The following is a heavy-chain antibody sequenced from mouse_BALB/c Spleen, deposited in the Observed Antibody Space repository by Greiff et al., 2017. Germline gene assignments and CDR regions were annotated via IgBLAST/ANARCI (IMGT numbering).Heavy chain of an antibody. CDR2: IWGDGST. Sequence: QVQLKESGPGLVAPSQSLSITCTVSGFSLTGYGVNWVRQPPGKGLEWLGMIWGDGSTDYNSALKSRLSISKDNSKSQVFLKRNSLQTGATARYYGARLYDYDQYYFDYGGQGTTLTVSS. J-gene: IGHJ2*01. CDR1: GFSLTGYG. V-gene: IGHV2-6-7*01. D-gene: IGHD2-4*01. CDR3: ARLYDYDQYYFDY.